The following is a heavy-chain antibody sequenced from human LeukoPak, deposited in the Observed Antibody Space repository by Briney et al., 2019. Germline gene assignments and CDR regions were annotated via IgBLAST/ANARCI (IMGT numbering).Heavy chain of an antibody. D-gene: IGHD3-22*01. CDR3: ARGGSSGYYYG. V-gene: IGHV4-4*07. CDR2: LYTSGST. J-gene: IGHJ4*02. Sequence: KPSETLSLTCTVSDGSISSYYWSWTRQPAGEGLEWIGRLYTSGSTNYNPSLKSRVTMSVDTSKNQFSLKLTAMTAADTAVKYCARGGSSGYYYGWGQGTLVAVSS. CDR1: DGSISSYY.